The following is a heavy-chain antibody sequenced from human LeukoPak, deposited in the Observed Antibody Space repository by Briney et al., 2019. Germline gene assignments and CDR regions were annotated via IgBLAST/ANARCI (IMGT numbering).Heavy chain of an antibody. Sequence: GGSLRLSCAASGFTFRSYDMHWVRQATGKGLEWVSGIGTAGEIYYPGSVKGRFTISRENARNSLYLQMNSLRAGDTAVYYCARAAYSSTWYSRYFDLWGRGTLVTVSS. D-gene: IGHD6-13*01. V-gene: IGHV3-13*01. CDR2: IGTAGEI. J-gene: IGHJ2*01. CDR1: GFTFRSYD. CDR3: ARAAYSSTWYSRYFDL.